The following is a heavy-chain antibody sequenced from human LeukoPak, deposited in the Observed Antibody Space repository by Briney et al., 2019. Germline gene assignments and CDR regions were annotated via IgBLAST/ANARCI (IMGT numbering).Heavy chain of an antibody. V-gene: IGHV3-23*01. J-gene: IGHJ5*02. Sequence: GGSLRLSCAASGFTFSSYAMSWVRQAPGKGLERVSAISGSGGSTYYADSVKGRFTISRDNSKNTLYLQMNSLRAEDTAVYYCAKDLLDYGDDSNWFDPWGQGTLVTVSS. CDR2: ISGSGGST. CDR3: AKDLLDYGDDSNWFDP. CDR1: GFTFSSYA. D-gene: IGHD4-17*01.